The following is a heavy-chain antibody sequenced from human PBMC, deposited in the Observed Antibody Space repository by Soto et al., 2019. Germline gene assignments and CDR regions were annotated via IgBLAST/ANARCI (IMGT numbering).Heavy chain of an antibody. V-gene: IGHV4-34*01. Sequence: QVQLQQWGAGLLKPAETLSLTCAVYGGSFSGYYWSWIRQPPGKGLEWIGEINHSGFANYNPSLKSRVTMSADTSKNQFSLTLSSVTAADTAVYYCARVPFESSGWTNPRYFDSWGQGTLITVSS. CDR3: ARVPFESSGWTNPRYFDS. J-gene: IGHJ4*02. CDR2: INHSGFA. CDR1: GGSFSGYY. D-gene: IGHD6-25*01.